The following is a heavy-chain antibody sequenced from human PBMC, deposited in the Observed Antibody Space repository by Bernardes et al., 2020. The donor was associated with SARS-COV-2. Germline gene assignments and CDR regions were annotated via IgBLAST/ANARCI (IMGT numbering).Heavy chain of an antibody. Sequence: GASLQISSKGSGYSFPNYWIGWVRQMPGKGLEWRGIIWPGDSDTRYSPSFRGQVTISADKSINTAYLQCSSLEASDTAMYYCARSDSWAYKNYYGMDVWGQGTTVTVTS. CDR1: GYSFPNYW. CDR3: ARSDSWAYKNYYGMDV. J-gene: IGHJ6*02. D-gene: IGHD2-21*01. V-gene: IGHV5-51*01. CDR2: IWPGDSDT.